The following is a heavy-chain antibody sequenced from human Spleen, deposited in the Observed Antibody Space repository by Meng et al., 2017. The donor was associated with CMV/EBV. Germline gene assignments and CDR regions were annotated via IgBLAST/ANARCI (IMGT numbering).Heavy chain of an antibody. CDR3: ARSLGNPHYYYGMDV. CDR2: FHPNTGGT. V-gene: IGHV1-2*02. Sequence: ASVKVSCKASGYTFGGHFMHWVRQAPGQGLGWMGWFHPNTGGTNHAQSFQGRVTMTRDTSTSTVSLELSSLRSEDTAVYYCARSLGNPHYYYGMDVWGQGTAVTVSS. J-gene: IGHJ6*02. CDR1: GYTFGGHF.